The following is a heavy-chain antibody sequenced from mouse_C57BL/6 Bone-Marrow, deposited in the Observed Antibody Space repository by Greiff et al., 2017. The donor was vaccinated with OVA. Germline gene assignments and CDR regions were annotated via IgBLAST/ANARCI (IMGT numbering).Heavy chain of an antibody. J-gene: IGHJ4*01. CDR3: ARRAFRGAMDY. V-gene: IGHV5-17*01. Sequence: EVNVVESGGGLVKPGGSLKLSCAASGFTFSDYGMHWVRQAPEKGLEWVAYISSGSSTIYYSDTVKGRFTISRDNAKNTLFLQMTSLRSEDTAMYYCARRAFRGAMDYWGQGTSVTVSS. CDR2: ISSGSSTI. D-gene: IGHD3-3*01. CDR1: GFTFSDYG.